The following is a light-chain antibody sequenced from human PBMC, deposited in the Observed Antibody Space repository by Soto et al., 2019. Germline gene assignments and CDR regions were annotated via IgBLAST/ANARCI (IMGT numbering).Light chain of an antibody. CDR2: AAS. V-gene: IGKV1-39*01. CDR3: QQYETFSGT. J-gene: IGKJ1*01. CDR1: QSISSY. Sequence: DIQMTQSPSSLSASVGDRVTITCRASQSISSYLNWYQQKPGKDPKLLTYAASSLQSAVPSRFSGSGSGTEFTLTISSLQPEDFATYYCQQYETFSGTFGQGTKVDIK.